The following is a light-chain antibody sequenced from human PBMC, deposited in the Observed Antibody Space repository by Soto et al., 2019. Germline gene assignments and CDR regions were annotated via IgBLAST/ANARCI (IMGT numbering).Light chain of an antibody. Sequence: QSALTQPASVSGSPGQSITISCTGTSSDVGGYNYVSWYQRHPGKAPKLRIYDVSNRPSGVSNRFSGSKSGNTASLTISGLQAEDEADDYCSSYTSSSTVVFGGGTKLTVL. V-gene: IGLV2-14*01. CDR3: SSYTSSSTVV. CDR2: DVS. CDR1: SSDVGGYNY. J-gene: IGLJ2*01.